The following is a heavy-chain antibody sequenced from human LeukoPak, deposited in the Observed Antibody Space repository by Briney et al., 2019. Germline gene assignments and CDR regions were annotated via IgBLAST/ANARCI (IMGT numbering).Heavy chain of an antibody. J-gene: IGHJ4*02. CDR2: ISSSSSYI. D-gene: IGHD1-26*01. Sequence: PGGSLRLSCAASGFTFSSYSMNWVRQAPGKGLEWVSSISSSSSYIYYADSVKGRFTISRDNAKNPLYLQMNSLRAEDTAVYYCARASPSGVVDYWGQGTLVTVSS. CDR3: ARASPSGVVDY. CDR1: GFTFSSYS. V-gene: IGHV3-21*01.